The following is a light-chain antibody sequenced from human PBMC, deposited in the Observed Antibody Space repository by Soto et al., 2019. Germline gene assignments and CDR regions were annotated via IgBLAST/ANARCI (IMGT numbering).Light chain of an antibody. CDR3: RQRSNWPFT. CDR2: RAS. J-gene: IGKJ3*01. V-gene: IGKV3D-20*02. Sequence: EIVLTQSPGTLSLSPGERATLSCRASQSVRSDYSAWYQQKPGKTPKVLIYRASSRATGIPDRFSGSGSGTDVTLTISRLELEDFAVYYCRQRSNWPFTFCPGAKVDIK. CDR1: QSVRSDY.